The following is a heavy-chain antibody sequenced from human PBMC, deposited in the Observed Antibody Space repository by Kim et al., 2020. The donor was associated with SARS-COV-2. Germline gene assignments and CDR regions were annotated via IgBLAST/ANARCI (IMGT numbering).Heavy chain of an antibody. V-gene: IGHV4-34*01. D-gene: IGHD3-10*01. Sequence: SLKSRVTISVDTSKNQFSLKLSSVTAADTAVYYCARGPAMGVRGVNDAFDIWGQGTMVTVSS. J-gene: IGHJ3*02. CDR3: ARGPAMGVRGVNDAFDI.